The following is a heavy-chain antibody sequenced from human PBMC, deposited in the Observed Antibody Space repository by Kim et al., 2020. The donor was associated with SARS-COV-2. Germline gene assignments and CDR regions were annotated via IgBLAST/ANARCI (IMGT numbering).Heavy chain of an antibody. J-gene: IGHJ4*02. V-gene: IGHV4-34*01. Sequence: SETLSLTCAVYGGSFSDYYWSWIRQPPGKGLEWIGEINHSGSTNYTPSLESRVTISADTSKHQLSLKLSSVTAADTAVYYCAADLNSGYGDYWGQGTLVTVSS. CDR3: AADLNSGYGDY. CDR2: INHSGST. CDR1: GGSFSDYY. D-gene: IGHD5-12*01.